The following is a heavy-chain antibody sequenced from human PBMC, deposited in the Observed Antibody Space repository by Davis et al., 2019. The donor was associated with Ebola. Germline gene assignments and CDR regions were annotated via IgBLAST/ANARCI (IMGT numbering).Heavy chain of an antibody. D-gene: IGHD3-10*01. CDR3: ARDVGVEFDH. J-gene: IGHJ5*02. CDR2: IKEDGSVK. V-gene: IGHV3-7*03. CDR1: GLSIHMYW. Sequence: GGSLRLSCAASGLSIHMYWMTWVRQAPGKGLEWVANIKEDGSVKYYVDSVKGRFTISRDNAKHSLFLQMNSLRAEDTAVYYCARDVGVEFDHWGQGTLVTVSS.